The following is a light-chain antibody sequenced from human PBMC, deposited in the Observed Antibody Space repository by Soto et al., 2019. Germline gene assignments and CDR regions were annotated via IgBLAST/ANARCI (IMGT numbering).Light chain of an antibody. CDR1: SSDVGSDNL. CDR3: CSYAGSITYV. CDR2: EVS. J-gene: IGLJ1*01. V-gene: IGLV2-23*02. Sequence: QSVLTQPASVSGSPGQSITISCTGTSSDVGSDNLVSWYQQHPGKAPKFIIYEVSQRPAGVFYRFSGSKSGNTAYLTISWLQAEDEADYYCCSYAGSITYVFGTGTKVTVL.